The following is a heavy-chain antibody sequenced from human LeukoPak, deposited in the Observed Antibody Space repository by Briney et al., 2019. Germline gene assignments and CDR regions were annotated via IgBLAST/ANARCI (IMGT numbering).Heavy chain of an antibody. CDR2: IYYSGST. Sequence: SQTLSLTCTVSGGSISSGDYYWSWIRQPPGKGLEWIGYIYYSGSTYYNPSLKSRVTISVDTSKNQFSLKLSSVTAADTAVYYCAREGCCSGGSCYSGIDYWGQGTLVTVSS. CDR1: GGSISSGDYY. CDR3: AREGCCSGGSCYSGIDY. J-gene: IGHJ4*02. V-gene: IGHV4-30-4*01. D-gene: IGHD2-15*01.